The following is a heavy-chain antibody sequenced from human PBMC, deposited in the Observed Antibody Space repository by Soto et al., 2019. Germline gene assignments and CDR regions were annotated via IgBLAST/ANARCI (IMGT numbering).Heavy chain of an antibody. J-gene: IGHJ4*02. D-gene: IGHD6-13*01. V-gene: IGHV2-70*04. Sequence: ESGPTLVNPTHTLTLTCTFSGFSLITGGVRVSWIRQPPGQALEWLARIDGNNEKYYTTSLKTRLTISKDNSKNQVVLTMTNMDPVDTGTYYCARTMPAAGTFDYWGQGALVTVSS. CDR3: ARTMPAAGTFDY. CDR1: GFSLITGGVR. CDR2: IDGNNEK.